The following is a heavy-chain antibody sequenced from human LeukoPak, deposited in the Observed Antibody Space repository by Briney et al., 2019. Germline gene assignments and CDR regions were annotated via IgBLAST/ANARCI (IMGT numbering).Heavy chain of an antibody. CDR1: GDSVSSNSAA. V-gene: IGHV6-1*01. CDR2: TYYRSKWYN. Sequence: SQTLSLTCAISGDSVSSNSAAWNWIRQSPSRGLEWLGRTYYRSKWYNEYAVFMKSRMTINPDTSKNQFSPQLNSLTPEDTAVYYCARFSRDAFDIWGQGTMVSVSS. J-gene: IGHJ3*02. CDR3: ARFSRDAFDI. D-gene: IGHD3-3*02.